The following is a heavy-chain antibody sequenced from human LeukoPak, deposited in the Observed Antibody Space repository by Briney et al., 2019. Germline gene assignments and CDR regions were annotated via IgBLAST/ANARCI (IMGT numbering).Heavy chain of an antibody. CDR3: ARHDIVTGYYHRHFDY. CDR1: GGSISSYY. V-gene: IGHV4-4*07. J-gene: IGHJ4*01. Sequence: SETLSLTCTVSGGSISSYYWSWIRQPAGKGLERIGRIYTSGSTNYNPSLKSRVSISVDTSKNQFSLKVTSVTAADTAVYYCARHDIVTGYYHRHFDYWGPGTLVTVSS. CDR2: IYTSGST. D-gene: IGHD3-9*01.